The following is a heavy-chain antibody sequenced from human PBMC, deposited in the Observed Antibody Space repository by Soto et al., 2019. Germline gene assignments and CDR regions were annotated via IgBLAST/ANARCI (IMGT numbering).Heavy chain of an antibody. Sequence: SETLSLTCTVSGGSLSSYYWSWIRQPPGKGLEWIGYIYYSGSTNYNPSLKSRVTISRDNSKNTLYLQMNSLRAEDTAVYYCAKYSPMFPKGVATILNYFDYWGQGTLVTVSS. V-gene: IGHV4-59*12. CDR1: GGSLSSYY. CDR2: IYYSGST. CDR3: AKYSPMFPKGVATILNYFDY. D-gene: IGHD5-12*01. J-gene: IGHJ4*02.